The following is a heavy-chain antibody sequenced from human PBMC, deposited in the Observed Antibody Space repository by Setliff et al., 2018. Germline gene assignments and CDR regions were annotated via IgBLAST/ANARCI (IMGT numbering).Heavy chain of an antibody. CDR1: GYAFTSYA. J-gene: IGHJ6*03. Sequence: ASVKVSCKASGYAFTSYAMNWVRQAPGQGLEWMGWINTNTGNPTYAQGFTGRFVFSLDTSVSTAYLQISSLKAEDTAVYYCARDNRGYAWDYYYYMDVWGKETTVTVSS. V-gene: IGHV7-4-1*02. CDR2: INTNTGNP. D-gene: IGHD2-15*01. CDR3: ARDNRGYAWDYYYYMDV.